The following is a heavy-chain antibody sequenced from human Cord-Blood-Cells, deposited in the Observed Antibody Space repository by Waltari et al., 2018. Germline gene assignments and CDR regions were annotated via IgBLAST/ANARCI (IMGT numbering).Heavy chain of an antibody. D-gene: IGHD6-13*01. CDR1: GGSISSYY. Sequence: QVQLQESGPGLVKPSETLSLTCPVSGGSISSYYRSWIRQPAGKGLEWIGRIYTSGSTNYNPSLKSRVTMSVDTSKNQFSLKLSSVTAADTAVYYCARDQGMIAAAGTNWFDPWGQGTLVTVSS. J-gene: IGHJ5*02. CDR2: IYTSGST. V-gene: IGHV4-4*07. CDR3: ARDQGMIAAAGTNWFDP.